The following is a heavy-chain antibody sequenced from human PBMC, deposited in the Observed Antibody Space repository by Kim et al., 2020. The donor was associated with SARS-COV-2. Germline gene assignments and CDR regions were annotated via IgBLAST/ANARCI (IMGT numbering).Heavy chain of an antibody. Sequence: SETLSLTCTVSGGSISRSNSHWGWIRQPPGKGLEWIGSVYYSGSTFYNPSLKSRVTISVDTSENQLSLKLTSVTAADTAVYYCARLEMTGIGARGWFDPWGQGTLVTVSS. D-gene: IGHD1-1*01. CDR3: ARLEMTGIGARGWFDP. V-gene: IGHV4-39*01. CDR2: VYYSGST. J-gene: IGHJ5*02. CDR1: GGSISRSNSH.